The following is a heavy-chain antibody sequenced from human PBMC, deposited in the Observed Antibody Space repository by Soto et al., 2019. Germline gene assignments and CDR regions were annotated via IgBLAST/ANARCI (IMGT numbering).Heavy chain of an antibody. CDR1: GSTFTSYG. CDR2: IRAYNGNT. Sequence: ASVTVSCQASGSTFTSYGISWVRQAPGQGLEWMGWIRAYNGNTNYAQKLQGRVTMTTDTSTSTAYMELRSLRSDDTAVYYCARDAPPEDYWGQGTLVTVSS. V-gene: IGHV1-18*01. J-gene: IGHJ4*02. CDR3: ARDAPPEDY.